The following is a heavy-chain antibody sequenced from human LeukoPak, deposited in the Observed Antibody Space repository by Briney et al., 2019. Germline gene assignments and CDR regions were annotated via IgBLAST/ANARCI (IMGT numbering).Heavy chain of an antibody. CDR3: ARRLRSSSWDY. CDR1: GGSFSGYY. V-gene: IGHV4-34*01. Sequence: SETLSLTCAVYGGSFSGYYWSWIRQPPGKGLEWIGSIYYSGSTYYNPSLKSRVTISVDTSKNQFSLKLSSVTAADTAVYYCARRLRSSSWDYWGQGTLVTVSS. J-gene: IGHJ4*02. D-gene: IGHD6-13*01. CDR2: IYYSGST.